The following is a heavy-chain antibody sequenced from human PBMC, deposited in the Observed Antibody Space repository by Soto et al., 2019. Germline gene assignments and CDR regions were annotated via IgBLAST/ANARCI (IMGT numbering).Heavy chain of an antibody. Sequence: EASVKVSCKASGYTFTSYAMHWVRQAPGQRLEWMGWINAGNGNTKYSQKFQGRVTITRETSASTAYMELSSLRSEDTAVYYCARDAVPGNYDYYYYYGMDVWGQGTTVTVSS. CDR1: GYTFTSYA. CDR3: ARDAVPGNYDYYYYYGMDV. CDR2: INAGNGNT. J-gene: IGHJ6*02. V-gene: IGHV1-3*01. D-gene: IGHD4-4*01.